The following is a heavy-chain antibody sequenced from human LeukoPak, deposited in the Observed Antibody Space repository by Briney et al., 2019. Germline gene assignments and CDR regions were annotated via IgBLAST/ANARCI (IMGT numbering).Heavy chain of an antibody. CDR3: ARGHHSSSWYGGYYYYYMDV. Sequence: SETLPLTCAVYGGSFSGYYWSWIRQPPGKGLEWIGEINHSGSTNYNPSLKSRVTISVDTSKNQFSLKLSSVTAADTAVYYCARGHHSSSWYGGYYYYYMDVWGKGTTVTVSS. D-gene: IGHD6-13*01. V-gene: IGHV4-34*01. CDR1: GGSFSGYY. J-gene: IGHJ6*03. CDR2: INHSGST.